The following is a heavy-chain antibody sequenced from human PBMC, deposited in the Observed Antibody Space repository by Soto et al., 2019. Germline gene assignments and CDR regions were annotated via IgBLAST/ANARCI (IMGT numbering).Heavy chain of an antibody. CDR2: INHSGST. CDR3: ARGRAGMRGYSYGYYYYGMDV. V-gene: IGHV4-34*01. CDR1: GGSFSGYY. Sequence: SETLSLTCAVYGGSFSGYYWSWIRQPPGKGLEWIGEINHSGSTNYNPSLKSRVTIPVDTSKNQFSLKLSSVTAADTAVYYCARGRAGMRGYSYGYYYYGMDVWGQGTTVTVSS. J-gene: IGHJ6*02. D-gene: IGHD5-18*01.